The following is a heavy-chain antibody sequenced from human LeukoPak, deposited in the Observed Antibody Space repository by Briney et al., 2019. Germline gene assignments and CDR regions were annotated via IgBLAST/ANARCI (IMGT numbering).Heavy chain of an antibody. D-gene: IGHD3-10*01. CDR1: GGSFSGYY. CDR2: INHSGST. CDR3: ARASRWGVNRDGMDV. V-gene: IGHV4-34*01. Sequence: SETLSLTCAVYGGSFSGYYWSWIRQPPGKGLEWIGEINHSGSTNYNPSLKSRVTISVDTSKNQFSLKLSSVTAADTAVYYCARASRWGVNRDGMDVWGQGTTVTVSS. J-gene: IGHJ6*02.